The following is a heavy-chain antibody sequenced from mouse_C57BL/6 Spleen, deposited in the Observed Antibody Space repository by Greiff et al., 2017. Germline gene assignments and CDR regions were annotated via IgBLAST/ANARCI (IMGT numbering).Heavy chain of an antibody. D-gene: IGHD1-1*02. J-gene: IGHJ4*01. CDR1: GFSFNTSA. CDR3: VRQSCGSPYYARDD. CDR2: IRSKGNNYAT. Sequence: EVKVVESGGGLVQPKGSLKLSCAASGFSFNTSAMNWVRQAPGKGLEWVARIRSKGNNYATYYADSVKDRFTISRDDSESMLYLQVNNLKTEDTAMYYCVRQSCGSPYYARDDWGQGTSVTVSS. V-gene: IGHV10-1*01.